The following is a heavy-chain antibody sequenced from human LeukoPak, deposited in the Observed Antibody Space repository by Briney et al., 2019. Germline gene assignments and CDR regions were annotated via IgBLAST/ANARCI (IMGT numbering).Heavy chain of an antibody. J-gene: IGHJ6*02. Sequence: GRSLRLPCAASGVTFSSYAMSWVRQAPGKGLEWVSAISGSGGSTYYADSVKGRFTISRDNSKNTLYLQMNSLRAEDTAVYYCAKANTVYCSSTSCYKVDGMDVWGQGTTVTVSS. CDR1: GVTFSSYA. V-gene: IGHV3-23*01. CDR3: AKANTVYCSSTSCYKVDGMDV. CDR2: ISGSGGST. D-gene: IGHD2-2*02.